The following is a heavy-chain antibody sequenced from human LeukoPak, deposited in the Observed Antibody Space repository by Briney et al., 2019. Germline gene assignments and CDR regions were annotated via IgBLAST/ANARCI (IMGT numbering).Heavy chain of an antibody. CDR1: GGSVSNSY. Sequence: SETLSLTCTVSGGSVSNSYWTRIRQSAGKGLEWIGRMYSSGSSNYNPSLKSRTTMSVDTSKNEFSLKLTSVTAADTAVYYCARGGSYFYDYYMDVWGQGATVSVSS. J-gene: IGHJ6*03. D-gene: IGHD1-26*01. CDR3: ARGGSYFYDYYMDV. CDR2: MYSSGSS. V-gene: IGHV4-4*07.